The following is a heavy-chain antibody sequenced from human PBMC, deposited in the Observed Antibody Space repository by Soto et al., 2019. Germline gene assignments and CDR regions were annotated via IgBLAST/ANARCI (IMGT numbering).Heavy chain of an antibody. CDR1: GFTFSSYS. Sequence: EVQLVESGGGLVKPGGSLRLSCAASGFTFSSYSMNWVRQAPGKVLEWVSSISSSSSYIYYADSVKGRFTISRDNAKNSLYLQINSLRAEDTAVYYCARVGGYYYYYMDVWGKGTTVTVSS. J-gene: IGHJ6*03. V-gene: IGHV3-21*01. CDR2: ISSSSSYI. D-gene: IGHD2-15*01. CDR3: ARVGGYYYYYMDV.